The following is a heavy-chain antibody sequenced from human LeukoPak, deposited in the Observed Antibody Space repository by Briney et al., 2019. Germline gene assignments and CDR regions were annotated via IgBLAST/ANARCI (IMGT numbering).Heavy chain of an antibody. V-gene: IGHV4-34*01. J-gene: IGHJ6*02. CDR1: GESFSGYY. CDR2: INHSGST. D-gene: IGHD1-26*01. CDR3: ARIVGGSYYYYYGMDV. Sequence: SETLSLTCAVYGESFSGYYWNWIRQPPGKGLEWIGEINHSGSTNYNPSLKSRVTISVDTSKNQFSLKLSSVTAADTAVYYCARIVGGSYYYYYGMDVWGQGTTVTVSS.